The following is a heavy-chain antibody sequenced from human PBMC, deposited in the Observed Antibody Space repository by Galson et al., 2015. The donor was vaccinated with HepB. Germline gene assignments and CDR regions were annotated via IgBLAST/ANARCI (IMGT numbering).Heavy chain of an antibody. J-gene: IGHJ5*02. CDR1: GYTFTSYG. CDR3: ARDEGGTYYDFWSGSIPRGFGPVFDP. V-gene: IGHV1-18*04. Sequence: SVKVSCKASGYTFTSYGISWVRQAPGQGREWMGWISAYNGNTNYAQKLQGRVTMTTDTSTSTAYMELRSLRSDDTAVYYCARDEGGTYYDFWSGSIPRGFGPVFDPWGQGTLVTVSS. CDR2: ISAYNGNT. D-gene: IGHD3-3*01.